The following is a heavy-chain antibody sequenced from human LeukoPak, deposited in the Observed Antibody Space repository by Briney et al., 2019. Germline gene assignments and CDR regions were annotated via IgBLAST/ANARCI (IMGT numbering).Heavy chain of an antibody. D-gene: IGHD2-8*01. CDR2: IYYSGST. J-gene: IGHJ4*02. CDR1: GGSISNYY. CDR3: ARQGRDGDYFDY. Sequence: PSETLSLTCTASGGSISNYYWSWIRQPPGKGLEWIGYIYYSGSTNYNPSLKSRVTISVDTSKNQFSLKLSSVTAADTAVYYCARQGRDGDYFDYWGQGTLVTVSS. V-gene: IGHV4-59*08.